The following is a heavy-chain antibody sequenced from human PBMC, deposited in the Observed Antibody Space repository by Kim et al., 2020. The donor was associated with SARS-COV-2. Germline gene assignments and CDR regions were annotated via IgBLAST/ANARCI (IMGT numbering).Heavy chain of an antibody. CDR1: GFTFSNYE. CDR3: ARVLISTGGDACDA. J-gene: IGHJ3*01. Sequence: GGSLRLSCVVSGFTFSNYEMNWYRQAPGKGLEWLSYITPTGGIIFTADSVKGRFTTSRINAKKSLYLQMNSLRAEDTAVYYCARVLISTGGDACDAWGQGTMVIVSS. CDR2: ITPTGGII. D-gene: IGHD4-17*01. V-gene: IGHV3-48*03.